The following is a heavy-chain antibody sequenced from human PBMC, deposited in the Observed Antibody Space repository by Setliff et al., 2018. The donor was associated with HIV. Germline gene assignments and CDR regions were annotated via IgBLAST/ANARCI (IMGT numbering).Heavy chain of an antibody. V-gene: IGHV3-74*01. CDR3: ARPSSLISAAIMDV. CDR1: GFTFSSYS. CDR2: ISSDGITT. J-gene: IGHJ6*02. D-gene: IGHD2-2*01. Sequence: GGSLRLSCAASGFTFSSYSMNWVRQAPGKGLVWVSRISSDGITTSYADSVKGRFTISRDNAKNTLYLQMNSLRAEDAAVYYCARPSSLISAAIMDVWGQGTTVTVSS.